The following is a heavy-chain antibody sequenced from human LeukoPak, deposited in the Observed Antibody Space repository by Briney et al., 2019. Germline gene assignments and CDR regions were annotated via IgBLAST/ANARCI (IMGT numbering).Heavy chain of an antibody. CDR1: GGSFSGYY. J-gene: IGHJ4*02. V-gene: IGHV4-34*01. CDR3: ARGLGPDQAY. CDR2: INHSGST. Sequence: SETLSLTCAVYGGSFSGYYWSWIRQPPGKGLEWIGEINHSGSTNYNPSLKSRVTISVDTSKNQFSLKLSSVTAADTAVYYCARGLGPDQAYWGQGTLVTVSS.